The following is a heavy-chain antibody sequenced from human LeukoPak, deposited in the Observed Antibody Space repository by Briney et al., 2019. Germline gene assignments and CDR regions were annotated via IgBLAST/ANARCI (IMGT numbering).Heavy chain of an antibody. CDR3: AKRGACYYCGMDV. Sequence: GQSLRLSCAASGFAFSSFTMGWVRQAPGSGLEWVSSISGSGDNTYYADSVKGRFTISRDPSKNTLYLQMNSLGADDTAVYCCAKRGACYYCGMDVWGQGTTVTVSS. V-gene: IGHV3-23*01. CDR2: ISGSGDNT. CDR1: GFAFSSFT. J-gene: IGHJ6*02.